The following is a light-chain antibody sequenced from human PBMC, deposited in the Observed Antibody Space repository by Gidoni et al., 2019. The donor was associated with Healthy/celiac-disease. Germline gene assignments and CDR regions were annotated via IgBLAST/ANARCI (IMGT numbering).Light chain of an antibody. Sequence: EIVMTQSPATLSVSPGERATLSCRASQSVSSNLAWYQQIPGQAPRLLIYGASTRATAIPARFSGSGSGTEFTLTISSLQSEDFAVYYCQQYNNWPPLTFGGXTKVEIK. J-gene: IGKJ4*01. V-gene: IGKV3-15*01. CDR2: GAS. CDR1: QSVSSN. CDR3: QQYNNWPPLT.